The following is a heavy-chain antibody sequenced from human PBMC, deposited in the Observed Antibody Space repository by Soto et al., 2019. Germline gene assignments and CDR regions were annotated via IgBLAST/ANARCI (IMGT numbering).Heavy chain of an antibody. CDR1: GYTFTGYY. J-gene: IGHJ5*02. CDR2: INPNSGGT. D-gene: IGHD3-9*01. Sequence: ASVKVSCKASGYTFTGYYMHWVRQAPGQGLEWMGWINPNSGGTNYAQKFQGWVTMTRDTSISTAYMELSRLRSDDTAVYYCAREEDDILTGHLAGWFDPWGQGTLVTVSS. CDR3: AREEDDILTGHLAGWFDP. V-gene: IGHV1-2*04.